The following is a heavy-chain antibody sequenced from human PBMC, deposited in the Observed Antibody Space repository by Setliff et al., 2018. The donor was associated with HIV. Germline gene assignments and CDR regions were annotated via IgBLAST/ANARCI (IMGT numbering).Heavy chain of an antibody. J-gene: IGHJ6*02. CDR1: GGSFSGYY. CDR3: ARQYNRQYGMDV. CDR2: IYHSGST. D-gene: IGHD1-20*01. Sequence: PSETLSLTCAVYGGSFSGYYWGWIRQPPGQGLEWIGSIYHSGSTYYNPSLKSRVTISVDTSKNQFSLKLSSVTAADTAVYYCARQYNRQYGMDVWGQGTTVTVSS. V-gene: IGHV4-38-2*01.